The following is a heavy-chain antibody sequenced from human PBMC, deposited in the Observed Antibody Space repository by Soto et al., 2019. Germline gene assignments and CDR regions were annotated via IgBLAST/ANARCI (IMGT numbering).Heavy chain of an antibody. J-gene: IGHJ4*02. Sequence: SETLSLTCAVYGGSFHGYYWSWIRQPPGKGLEWIGEINHSGSVTLNPTFKSRVSILYDTSKNQMSLQLSSVSAADTAIYYCARVTYFMGPYYFDYWGQGTLVTVSS. V-gene: IGHV4-34*01. CDR3: ARVTYFMGPYYFDY. CDR2: INHSGSV. CDR1: GGSFHGYY. D-gene: IGHD3-16*01.